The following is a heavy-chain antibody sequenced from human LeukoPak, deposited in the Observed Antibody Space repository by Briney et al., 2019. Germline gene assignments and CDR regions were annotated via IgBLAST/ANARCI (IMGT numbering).Heavy chain of an antibody. V-gene: IGHV4-34*01. CDR2: INHSGST. J-gene: IGHJ4*02. Sequence: SETLSLTCAIYGGSFSGYYWNWIRQSPGKGLEWIGEINHSGSTNYNPSLKSRVTISVDTSKNQFSLKLSSVTAADTAVYYCARVDIVVVVATDWGQGTLVTVSS. CDR3: ARVDIVVVVATD. D-gene: IGHD2-15*01. CDR1: GGSFSGYY.